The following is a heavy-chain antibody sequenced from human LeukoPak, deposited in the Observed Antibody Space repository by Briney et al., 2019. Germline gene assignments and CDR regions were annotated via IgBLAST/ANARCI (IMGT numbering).Heavy chain of an antibody. V-gene: IGHV1-2*02. CDR2: INRESGDT. D-gene: IGHD2-21*02. J-gene: IGHJ4*02. Sequence: GASVKVSCKASGFTRIGHYLHWVRQAPGQGLQWMGWINRESGDTEYAQNFQGRVIVTWDTSIDTLYMELSSLRSDGTAVYYCATPWTCTRPDCPFLHWGQGTLVTVSS. CDR1: GFTRIGHY. CDR3: ATPWTCTRPDCPFLH.